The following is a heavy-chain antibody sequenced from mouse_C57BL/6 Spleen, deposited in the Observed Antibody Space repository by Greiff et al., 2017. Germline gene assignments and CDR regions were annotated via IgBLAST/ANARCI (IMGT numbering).Heavy chain of an antibody. Sequence: QVQLQQPGAELVRPGSSVKLSCKASGYTFTSYWMPWVKQRPQQGLEWIGNIDPTDSETHYNQKFKDKATLTVDKSSSTAYMQLSSLTSEDSAVYYCARKSKGYFDVWGTGTTVTVSS. CDR3: ARKSKGYFDV. J-gene: IGHJ1*03. CDR1: GYTFTSYW. CDR2: IDPTDSET. D-gene: IGHD2-5*01. V-gene: IGHV1-52*01.